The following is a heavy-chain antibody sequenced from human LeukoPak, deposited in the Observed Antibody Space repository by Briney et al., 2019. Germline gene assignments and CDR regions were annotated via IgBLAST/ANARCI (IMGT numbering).Heavy chain of an antibody. CDR1: GFTFSSYG. CDR2: IRYDGSNK. J-gene: IGHJ5*02. Sequence: GGSLRLSCAASGFTFSSYGMHWVRQAPGKGLEWVAFIRYDGSNKYYADSVKGRFTISRDNAKNSLYLQMNSLRAEDTAVYYCAREAIAAALNWFDPWGQGTLVTVSS. D-gene: IGHD6-13*01. CDR3: AREAIAAALNWFDP. V-gene: IGHV3-30*02.